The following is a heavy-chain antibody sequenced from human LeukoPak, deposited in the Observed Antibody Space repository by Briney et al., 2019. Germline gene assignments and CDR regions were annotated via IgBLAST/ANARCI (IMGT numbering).Heavy chain of an antibody. CDR1: GGTFSSYA. V-gene: IGHV1-69*05. D-gene: IGHD1-26*01. CDR3: AGGGPTTGLGSY. CDR2: IIPIFGTA. Sequence: SVKASCKASGGTFSSYAISWVRQAPGQGLEWMGGIIPIFGTANYAQKFQGRVTITTDESTSTAYMELSSLRSEDTAVYYCAGGGPTTGLGSYWGQGTLVTVSS. J-gene: IGHJ4*02.